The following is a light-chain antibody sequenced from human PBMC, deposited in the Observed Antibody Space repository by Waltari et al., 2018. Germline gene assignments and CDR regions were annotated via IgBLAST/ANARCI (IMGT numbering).Light chain of an antibody. Sequence: QSALTQPPSASGSPGQSVTLSCTGTSSDVGGYNYVSWYQQHPGKAPNRMIYEVSKRPSGVPDRFACSKSGNTASLTVSGLQAEDEADYYCSSYAGSNNLVFGGGTKLTVL. CDR2: EVS. J-gene: IGLJ2*01. CDR3: SSYAGSNNLV. CDR1: SSDVGGYNY. V-gene: IGLV2-8*01.